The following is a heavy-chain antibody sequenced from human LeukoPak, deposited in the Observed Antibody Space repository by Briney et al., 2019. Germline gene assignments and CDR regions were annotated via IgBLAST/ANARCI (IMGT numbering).Heavy chain of an antibody. CDR1: GGSISSSSYY. CDR2: IYYSGST. J-gene: IGHJ4*02. V-gene: IGHV4-39*01. D-gene: IGHD3-10*01. CDR3: ARHVGSLAPMARRRRLYYFDY. Sequence: SETLSLTCTVSGGSISSSSYYWGWIRQPPGKGLEWIGSIYYSGSTYYNPSLKSRVTISVDTSKSQFSLKLSSVTAADTAVYYCARHVGSLAPMARRRRLYYFDYWGQGTLVTVSS.